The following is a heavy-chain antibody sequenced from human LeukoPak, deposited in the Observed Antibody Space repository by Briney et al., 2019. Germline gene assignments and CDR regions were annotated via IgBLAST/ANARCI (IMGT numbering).Heavy chain of an antibody. CDR3: ARLRGYSYGTRGYYFDY. CDR1: GGSFSGYY. D-gene: IGHD5-18*01. V-gene: IGHV4-34*01. Sequence: SETLSLTCAVYGGSFSGYYWSWIRQPPGKGLEWSGEINHSGSTNYNPSPKSRVTISVDTSKNQFSLKLSSVTAADTAVYYCARLRGYSYGTRGYYFDYWGQGTLVTVSS. CDR2: INHSGST. J-gene: IGHJ4*02.